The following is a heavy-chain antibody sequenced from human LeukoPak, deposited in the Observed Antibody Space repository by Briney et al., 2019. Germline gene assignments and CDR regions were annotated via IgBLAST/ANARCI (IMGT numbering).Heavy chain of an antibody. Sequence: GGSLRLSCAASGFTVSSNYMSWVRQAPGKGLEWVSVIYSGGSTYYADSVKGRFTISRDNSKNTLYLQMNSLRAEDTAVYYCARLTYYYGSGSYFWFDPWGQGALVTVSS. CDR1: GFTVSSNY. D-gene: IGHD3-10*01. J-gene: IGHJ5*02. CDR2: IYSGGST. V-gene: IGHV3-66*01. CDR3: ARLTYYYGSGSYFWFDP.